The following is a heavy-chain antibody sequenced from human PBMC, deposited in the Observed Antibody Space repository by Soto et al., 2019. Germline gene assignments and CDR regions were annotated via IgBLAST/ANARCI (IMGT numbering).Heavy chain of an antibody. Sequence: SETLSLTCAVYGGSFSGYYWSWIRQPPGKGLEWIGEINHSGSTNYNPSLKSRVTISVDTSKNQFSLKLISVTAADTAVYYCARANILTGYYVAFFDVWGRGTLVTVS. J-gene: IGHJ2*01. CDR1: GGSFSGYY. V-gene: IGHV4-34*01. CDR2: INHSGST. D-gene: IGHD3-9*01. CDR3: ARANILTGYYVAFFDV.